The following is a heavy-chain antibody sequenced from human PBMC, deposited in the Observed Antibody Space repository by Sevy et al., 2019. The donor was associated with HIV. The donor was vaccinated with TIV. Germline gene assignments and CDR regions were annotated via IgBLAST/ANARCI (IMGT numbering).Heavy chain of an antibody. D-gene: IGHD3-10*01. J-gene: IGHJ5*02. CDR1: GGSISSSSYY. V-gene: IGHV4-39*01. Sequence: SETLSLTCTVSGGSISSSSYYWGWIRQPPGKGLEWIGSIYCSGSTYYNPSLKSRVTISVDTSKNQFSQKLSSVTAADTAVYYCARLTLLLWFGEFRENWFDPWGQGTLVTVSS. CDR2: IYCSGST. CDR3: ARLTLLLWFGEFRENWFDP.